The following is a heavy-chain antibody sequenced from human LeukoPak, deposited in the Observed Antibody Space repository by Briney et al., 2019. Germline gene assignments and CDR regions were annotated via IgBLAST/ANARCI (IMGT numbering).Heavy chain of an antibody. CDR3: AKVPSSGWSL. CDR1: GFTFSSYG. V-gene: IGHV3-30*18. D-gene: IGHD6-19*01. CDR2: ISYDGSNK. J-gene: IGHJ1*01. Sequence: PGGSLRLSCAASGFTFSSYGMHWVRQAPGKGLEWVAVISYDGSNKYYADSVKGRITISRDNSKSTLYLQMNSLRGEDTAVYYCAKVPSSGWSLWGQGTLVTVSS.